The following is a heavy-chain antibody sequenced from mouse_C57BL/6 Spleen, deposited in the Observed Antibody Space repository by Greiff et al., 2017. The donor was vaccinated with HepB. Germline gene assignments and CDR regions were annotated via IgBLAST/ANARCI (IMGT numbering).Heavy chain of an antibody. D-gene: IGHD2-3*01. J-gene: IGHJ4*01. CDR2: IRNKANGYTT. Sequence: EVQRVESGGGLVQPGGSLSLSCAASGFTFTDYYMSWVRQPPGKALEWLGFIRNKANGYTTEYSASVKGRFTISRDNSQSILYLQMNALRAEDSATYYCARSMMFTSRAMDYWGQGTSVTVSS. V-gene: IGHV7-3*01. CDR3: ARSMMFTSRAMDY. CDR1: GFTFTDYY.